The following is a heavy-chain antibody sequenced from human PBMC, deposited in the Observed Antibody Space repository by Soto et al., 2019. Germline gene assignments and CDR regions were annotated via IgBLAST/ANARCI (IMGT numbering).Heavy chain of an antibody. CDR2: IYHSGST. CDR3: ARGREYSSSGFDY. J-gene: IGHJ4*02. D-gene: IGHD6-6*01. V-gene: IGHV4-30-2*01. CDR1: GGSISSGGYS. Sequence: SETLSLTCAVSGGSISSGGYSWSWIRQPPGKGLEWIGYIYHSGSTYYNPSPKSRVTISVDRSKNQFSLKLSSVTAADTAVYYCARGREYSSSGFDYWGQGTLVTVSS.